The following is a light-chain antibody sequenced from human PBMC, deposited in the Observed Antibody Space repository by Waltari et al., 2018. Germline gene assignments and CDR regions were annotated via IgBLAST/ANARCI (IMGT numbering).Light chain of an antibody. CDR1: EDIRNF. CDR3: QQFEKLPLT. V-gene: IGKV1-33*01. Sequence: DIQMTQSPSSLSASVGDRVTITCHASEDIRNFLNWYQLRPGQAPKLLIYDASNLRGGVPSRFSASGSGTVFSFTITNLQPEDFATYYCQQFEKLPLTFGGGTKVENK. CDR2: DAS. J-gene: IGKJ4*01.